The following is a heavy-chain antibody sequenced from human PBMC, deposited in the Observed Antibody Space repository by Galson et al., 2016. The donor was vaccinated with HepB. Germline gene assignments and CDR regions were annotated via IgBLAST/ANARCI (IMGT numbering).Heavy chain of an antibody. D-gene: IGHD6-25*01. J-gene: IGHJ4*02. CDR1: GGTFSNYA. CDR2: IIPIFGTA. Sequence: SVKVSCKASGGTFSNYALSWVRQAPGQGLEWMGGIIPIFGTAKYAQKFQGRVTITADDSTSTGYMELRSLRSEDTAVYYCARTRIAFGMVAAAGADYWGQGALVSVSS. CDR3: ARTRIAFGMVAAAGADY. V-gene: IGHV1-69*13.